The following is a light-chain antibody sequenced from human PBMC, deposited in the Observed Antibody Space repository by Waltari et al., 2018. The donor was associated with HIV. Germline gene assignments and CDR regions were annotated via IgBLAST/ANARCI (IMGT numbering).Light chain of an antibody. CDR1: QYINTY. V-gene: IGKV1-39*01. CDR3: QQTYTTPHT. CDR2: DAS. J-gene: IGKJ5*01. Sequence: DIQMTQSPSSLSASVGDRVIITCRTSQYINTYLNWYQQTPGKAPNLLIFDASNFQDGVPSRFSGRGSGTNFTLTVSSLHAEDVGTYFCQQTYTTPHTFGQGTRLQI.